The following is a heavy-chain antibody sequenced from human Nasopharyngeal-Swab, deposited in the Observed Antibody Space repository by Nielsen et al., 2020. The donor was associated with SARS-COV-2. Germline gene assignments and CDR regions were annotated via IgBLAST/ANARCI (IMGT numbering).Heavy chain of an antibody. V-gene: IGHV7-4-1*02. CDR1: GYTFTNYA. CDR2: INTNTGNP. D-gene: IGHD3-3*01. CDR3: ARDEKSQGIFGVVISGQWWFDP. J-gene: IGHJ5*02. Sequence: ASVKVSCKASGYTFTNYAIHWVRQAPGQGLEWMGWINTNTGNPTYAQGFTGRFVFSLDTSVSTAYLQISSLKAEDTAVYYCARDEKSQGIFGVVISGQWWFDPWGQGTLVTVSS.